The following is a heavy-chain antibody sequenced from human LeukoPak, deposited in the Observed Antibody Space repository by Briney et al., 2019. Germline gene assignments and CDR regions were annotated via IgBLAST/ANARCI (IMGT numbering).Heavy chain of an antibody. D-gene: IGHD2-2*01. V-gene: IGHV3-21*01. CDR2: ISSSSSYI. CDR1: GLTFSSYS. J-gene: IGHJ4*02. Sequence: GGSLRLSCAASGLTFSSYSMNWVRQAPGKGLEWVSSISSSSSYIYYADSMKGRFTISRDNAKNSLYLQMNSLRAEDTAVYYCARDPWGGPADYRGQGTLVTVSS. CDR3: ARDPWGGPADY.